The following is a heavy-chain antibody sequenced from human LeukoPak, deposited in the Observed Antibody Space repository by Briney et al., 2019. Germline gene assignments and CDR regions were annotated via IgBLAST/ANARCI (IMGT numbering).Heavy chain of an antibody. J-gene: IGHJ6*02. V-gene: IGHV3-21*01. CDR3: ARGGEPIWDYYGMDV. CDR1: GFTFSSYS. D-gene: IGHD3-16*01. Sequence: PGGSLRLSCAASGFTFSSYSMNWVRQAPGKGLEWVSSISSSSSYIYYADSVKGRLTISRDNAKNSLYLQMNSLRAEDTAVYYCARGGEPIWDYYGMDVWGQGTTVTVSS. CDR2: ISSSSSYI.